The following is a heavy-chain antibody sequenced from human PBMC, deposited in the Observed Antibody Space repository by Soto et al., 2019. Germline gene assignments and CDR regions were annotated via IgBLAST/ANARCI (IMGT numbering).Heavy chain of an antibody. V-gene: IGHV5-10-1*01. CDR2: IDPSDSYT. CDR1: GYSFTNDW. J-gene: IGHJ4*02. CDR3: ARQAGGYSGYDLHY. Sequence: GASLKISCKGSGYSFTNDWINWVRQMPGKGLEWLGRIDPSDSYTNYSPSFQGHVTISADESISTAYLQWSSLKASDIAMYYCARQAGGYSGYDLHYWGQGTLVIVSS. D-gene: IGHD5-12*01.